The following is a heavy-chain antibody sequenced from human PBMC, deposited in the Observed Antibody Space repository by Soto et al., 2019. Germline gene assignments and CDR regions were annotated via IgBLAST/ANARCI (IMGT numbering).Heavy chain of an antibody. CDR2: MFYVGAT. V-gene: IGHV4-30-4*01. J-gene: IGHJ5*02. Sequence: TSETLSLTCSFFVGSISSGDYCWRWIRQPRGKGLEWIGYMFYVGATYYNPSLKSRVTISVDTSKNQFSLKLNSVTAADTAVYHCARVVRFCSSPSCRGRNWFDPWGQGTMVTVSS. CDR3: ARVVRFCSSPSCRGRNWFDP. CDR1: VGSISSGDYC. D-gene: IGHD2-2*01.